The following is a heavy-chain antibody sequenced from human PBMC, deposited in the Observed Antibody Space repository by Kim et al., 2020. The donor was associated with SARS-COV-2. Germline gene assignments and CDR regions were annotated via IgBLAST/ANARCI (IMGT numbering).Heavy chain of an antibody. Sequence: SVKVSCKTSGGTFSSYAISWVRQAPGQGLEWMGGSIPIFGTENYAQKFQGRVTITADKSTSTTYMDLSSLRSEDTAVYYCARDWGGNYYDSSGRYNWFDPWGQGTLVTVSS. CDR3: ARDWGGNYYDSSGRYNWFDP. CDR1: GGTFSSYA. V-gene: IGHV1-69*06. D-gene: IGHD3-22*01. CDR2: SIPIFGTE. J-gene: IGHJ5*02.